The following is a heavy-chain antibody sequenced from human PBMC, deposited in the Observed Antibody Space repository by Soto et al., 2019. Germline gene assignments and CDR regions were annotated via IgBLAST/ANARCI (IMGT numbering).Heavy chain of an antibody. Sequence: DVQLLESGGGLVQPGGSLRLSCEASGFTFSTYAMSWVRLAPGKGLEWVSTISGSDGRTYYADSVQGRFTISRDNSKNTLYLQMNSLIADDTALYYCSKDKGAILGDLWGQGTLVTVSS. V-gene: IGHV3-23*01. J-gene: IGHJ4*02. CDR1: GFTFSTYA. CDR2: ISGSDGRT. D-gene: IGHD1-26*01. CDR3: SKDKGAILGDL.